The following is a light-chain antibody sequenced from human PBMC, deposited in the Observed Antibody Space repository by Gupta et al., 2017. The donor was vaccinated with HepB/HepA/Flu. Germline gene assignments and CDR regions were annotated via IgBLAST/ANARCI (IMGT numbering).Light chain of an antibody. Sequence: SYVLTPPPSVSVAPGNTARITCGGNNIGSKSVHWYQQKPGQAPVLVIYYDSDRPSGIPERFSGSNSGNTATLTISRVEAGDEADYYCQVWDSSSDHYVFGTGTKVTVL. CDR2: YDS. CDR1: NIGSKS. J-gene: IGLJ1*01. CDR3: QVWDSSSDHYV. V-gene: IGLV3-21*04.